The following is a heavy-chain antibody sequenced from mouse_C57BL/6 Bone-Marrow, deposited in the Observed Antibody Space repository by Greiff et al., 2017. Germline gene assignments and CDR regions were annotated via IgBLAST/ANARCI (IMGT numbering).Heavy chain of an antibody. CDR2: INYDGSST. Sequence: DVQLQESEGGLVQPGSSMKLSCTASGFTFSDYYMAWVRQVPEKGLEWVANINYDGSSTYYLDSLKSRFIISRDNAKNILYLQMSSLKSEDTATYYCARDYYGIYFDVWGTGTTVTVSS. D-gene: IGHD1-1*01. CDR3: ARDYYGIYFDV. J-gene: IGHJ1*03. V-gene: IGHV5-16*01. CDR1: GFTFSDYY.